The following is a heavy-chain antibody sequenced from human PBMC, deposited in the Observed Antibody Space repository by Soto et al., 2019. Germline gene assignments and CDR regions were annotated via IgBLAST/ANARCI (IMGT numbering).Heavy chain of an antibody. D-gene: IGHD5-12*01. Sequence: ASVKVSCKASGYTFTSYGISWVRQAPGQGLEWMGWISAYNGNTNYAQKLQGRVTMTTDTSTSTAYMELRSLRSDDTAVYYCARDQGDEYSGYDYYFDYWGQGTLVTVSS. CDR2: ISAYNGNT. V-gene: IGHV1-18*01. CDR1: GYTFTSYG. J-gene: IGHJ4*02. CDR3: ARDQGDEYSGYDYYFDY.